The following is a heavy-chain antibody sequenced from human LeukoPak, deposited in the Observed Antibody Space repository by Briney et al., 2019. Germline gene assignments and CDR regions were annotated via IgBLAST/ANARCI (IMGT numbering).Heavy chain of an antibody. V-gene: IGHV4-4*07. CDR1: GGSISSYY. CDR3: AREYGSGWYGSVGPFDP. CDR2: IYTSGST. D-gene: IGHD6-19*01. J-gene: IGHJ5*02. Sequence: SETLSLTCTVSGGSISSYYWSWIRQPAGKGLEWIGRIYTSGSTNYNPSLKSRVTMSVDTSKNQFSLKLSSVTAADTAVYYCAREYGSGWYGSVGPFDPWGQGTLVTVSS.